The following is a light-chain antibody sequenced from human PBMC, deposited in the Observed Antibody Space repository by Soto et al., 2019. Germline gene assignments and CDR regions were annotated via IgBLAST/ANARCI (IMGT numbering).Light chain of an antibody. V-gene: IGKV1-5*01. CDR1: QSISIW. CDR3: QQRSNWHTIT. Sequence: DIQMTQSPSTLSASVGDRVTITCRASQSISIWLAWYQQKPGKAPKLLIYDASSLESGVPSRFSGSGSGTDFTLTISSLETEDFAVYYCQQRSNWHTITFGQGTRLEIK. CDR2: DAS. J-gene: IGKJ5*01.